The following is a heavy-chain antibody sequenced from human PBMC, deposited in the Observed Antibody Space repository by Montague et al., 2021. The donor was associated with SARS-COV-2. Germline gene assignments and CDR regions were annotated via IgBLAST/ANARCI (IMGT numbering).Heavy chain of an antibody. J-gene: IGHJ4*02. V-gene: IGHV4-59*12. CDR2: IYYNCST. CDR3: ARVFPRWLQFDSYFDY. CDR1: GGSISSYC. Sequence: SETLSLTCTVSGGSISSYCYSWIRQPPGKGLGWMWYIYYNCSTNYNPSLNIQVTISVDTSKNQFSLKLSSVTAADTAVYYCARVFPRWLQFDSYFDYWGQGTTVTVSS. D-gene: IGHD5-24*01.